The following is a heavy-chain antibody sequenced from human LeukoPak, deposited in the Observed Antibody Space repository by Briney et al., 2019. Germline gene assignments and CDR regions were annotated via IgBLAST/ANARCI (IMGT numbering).Heavy chain of an antibody. CDR3: AKEDGGSGWYEPVEY. D-gene: IGHD6-19*01. J-gene: IGHJ4*02. V-gene: IGHV3-23*01. CDR1: GFTFSTYW. CDR2: ISGSGGTT. Sequence: GGSLRLSCAASGFTFSTYWMSWVRQVPGKGLEWVSTISGSGGTTYYADSLKGRFTISRDNSKNMLFLQMNSLRAEDTAIYYCAKEDGGSGWYEPVEYWGQGTLVTVSS.